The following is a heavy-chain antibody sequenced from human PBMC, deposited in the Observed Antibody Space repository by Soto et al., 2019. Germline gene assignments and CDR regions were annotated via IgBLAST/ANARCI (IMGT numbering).Heavy chain of an antibody. J-gene: IGHJ3*02. CDR2: ISWNSGSI. Sequence: GGSLRLSCAASVLPFADYAMHWVRQAPGKGLEWVSGISWNSGSIGYADSVKGRFTISRDNAKNSLYLQMNSLRAEDTALYYCAKERYSSSWYPFDIWGQGTMVTVSS. V-gene: IGHV3-9*01. CDR3: AKERYSSSWYPFDI. D-gene: IGHD6-13*01. CDR1: VLPFADYA.